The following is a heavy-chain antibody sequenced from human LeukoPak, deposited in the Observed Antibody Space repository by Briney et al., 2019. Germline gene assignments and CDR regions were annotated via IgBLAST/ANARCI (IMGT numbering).Heavy chain of an antibody. V-gene: IGHV3-30*01. Sequence: GRSLRLSCTSSGFTFGKDGVSWVRQAPGKGLEWVAVISYDGSNKYYADSVKGRFTISRDNSKNTLYLQMNSLRAEDTAVYYCAREAYSSIAAAGSFDYWGQGTLVTVSS. D-gene: IGHD6-13*01. CDR3: AREAYSSIAAAGSFDY. CDR1: GFTFGKDG. J-gene: IGHJ4*02. CDR2: ISYDGSNK.